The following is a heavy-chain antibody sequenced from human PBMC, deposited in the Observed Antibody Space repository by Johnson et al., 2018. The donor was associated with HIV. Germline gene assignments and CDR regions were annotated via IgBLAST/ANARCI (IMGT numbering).Heavy chain of an antibody. Sequence: QVQLVESGGGLVKPGASLRLSCAASGFSLSDYYMSWIRQAPGKGLEWVSDIRNSGGTTFYADSVKGRFTISRDNSKNPLYLQMNSVRAEDTAIYYCAIEYCGGDCSTDAFDIWGQGTMVTVSS. V-gene: IGHV3-11*01. CDR2: IRNSGGTT. CDR3: AIEYCGGDCSTDAFDI. CDR1: GFSLSDYY. D-gene: IGHD2-21*02. J-gene: IGHJ3*02.